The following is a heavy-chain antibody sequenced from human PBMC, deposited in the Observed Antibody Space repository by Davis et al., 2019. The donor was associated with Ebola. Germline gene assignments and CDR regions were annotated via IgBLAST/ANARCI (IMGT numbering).Heavy chain of an antibody. CDR3: ARDQRGYSYSFDY. V-gene: IGHV4-39*02. CDR2: IYYSGST. D-gene: IGHD5-18*01. J-gene: IGHJ4*02. Sequence: MPSETLSLTCTVSGGSISSSSYYWGWIRQPPGKGLEWIGSIYYSGSTYYNPSLKSRVTISVDTSKNQFSLKLSSVTAADTAVYYCARDQRGYSYSFDYWGQGTLVTVPS. CDR1: GGSISSSSYY.